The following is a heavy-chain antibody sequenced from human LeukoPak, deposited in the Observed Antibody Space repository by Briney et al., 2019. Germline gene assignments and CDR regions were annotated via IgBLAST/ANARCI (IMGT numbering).Heavy chain of an antibody. D-gene: IGHD4-17*01. V-gene: IGHV3-7*01. CDR3: ARDPAYGALDY. CDR2: INPDGSGI. CDR1: GFTFSSDY. Sequence: GGSLRLSCAASGFTFSSDYMSWVRQTPGKGLEWVAKINPDGSGIAYGDSVKGRFSISRDNAKNSLYLQMNSLRADDTAIYYCARDPAYGALDYWSQGILVTVSS. J-gene: IGHJ4*02.